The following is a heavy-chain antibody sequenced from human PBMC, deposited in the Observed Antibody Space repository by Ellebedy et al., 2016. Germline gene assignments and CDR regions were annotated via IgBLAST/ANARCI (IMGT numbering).Heavy chain of an antibody. CDR1: GGSFSGYY. D-gene: IGHD4-11*01. CDR2: INHSGST. V-gene: IGHV4-34*01. J-gene: IGHJ5*02. Sequence: SETLSLXXAVYGGSFSGYYWSWIRQPPGKGLEWIGEINHSGSTNYNPSLKSRVTISVDTSKNQFSLKLSSVTAADTAVYYCARGPYSNYVYSWFDPWGQGTLVTVSS. CDR3: ARGPYSNYVYSWFDP.